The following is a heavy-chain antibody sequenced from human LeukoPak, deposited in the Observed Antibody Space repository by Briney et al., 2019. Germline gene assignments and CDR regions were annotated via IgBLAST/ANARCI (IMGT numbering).Heavy chain of an antibody. CDR2: IYHSGSP. Sequence: SGTLSLTCAVSGGSISSNNWWGWVRQPPGKGLEWIGEIYHSGSPNYNPSLKSRVTISVDKSRNHFSLNLSSVTAADTAVYYCARQPYTFDGYEVTFDNWGHGTQVTVSS. CDR3: ARQPYTFDGYEVTFDN. D-gene: IGHD5-18*01. V-gene: IGHV4-4*02. J-gene: IGHJ4*01. CDR1: GGSISSNNW.